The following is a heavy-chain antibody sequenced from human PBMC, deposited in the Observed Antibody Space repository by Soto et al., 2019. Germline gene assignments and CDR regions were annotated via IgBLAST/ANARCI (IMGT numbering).Heavy chain of an antibody. J-gene: IGHJ4*02. CDR1: GYTFTSYG. CDR3: ARADYYGSSGYHLDY. Sequence: ASVKVSCKASGYTFTSYGISWGRQAPGQGLEWMGWISPYNGSTTYAQKLQGRVTMTTDTSTSTVYMELSSLRSEDTAVHYCARADYYGSSGYHLDYWGQGTLVTVSS. V-gene: IGHV1-18*01. D-gene: IGHD3-22*01. CDR2: ISPYNGST.